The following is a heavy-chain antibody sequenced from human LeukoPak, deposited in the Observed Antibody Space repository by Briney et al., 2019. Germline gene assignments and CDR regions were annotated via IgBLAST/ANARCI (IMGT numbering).Heavy chain of an antibody. V-gene: IGHV4-59*06. D-gene: IGHD1-26*01. CDR2: IYYSGST. CDR3: ARLLTPNGYYFDY. Sequence: SETLSLTCTVSGAPIGSYYWSWIRQHPGKGLEWIGYIYYSGSTYYNPSLKSRVTISVDTSKNQFSLKLSSVAAADTAVYYCARLLTPNGYYFDYWGQGTLVTVSS. CDR1: GAPIGSYY. J-gene: IGHJ4*02.